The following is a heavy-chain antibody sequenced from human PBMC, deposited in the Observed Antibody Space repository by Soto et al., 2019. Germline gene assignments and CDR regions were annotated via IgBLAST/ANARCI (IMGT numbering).Heavy chain of an antibody. D-gene: IGHD4-4*01. V-gene: IGHV4-59*01. CDR1: GDSISTYY. J-gene: IGHJ6*03. CDR3: ARGPLQTYYYYFYYMDV. CDR2: IYYSGST. Sequence: SETLSLTCTVSGDSISTYYWSWIRQPPGKGLEWIGYIYYSGSTNYNPSLKSRVTMSVDTSKNQFSLKLSSVTAADTAVYYCARGPLQTYYYYFYYMDVWGEGTTVTVSS.